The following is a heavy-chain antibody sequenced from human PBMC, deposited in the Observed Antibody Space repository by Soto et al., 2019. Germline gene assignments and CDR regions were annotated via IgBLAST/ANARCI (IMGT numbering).Heavy chain of an antibody. CDR3: AKDRNYPRDQFHY. D-gene: IGHD1-7*01. CDR2: ISANGQGI. Sequence: LRLSCAASGFTFSTYALSWVRQAPGKGLEWVSAISANGQGIYYADSVRGRFTISRDNSKNTIFLHMDSLRAEDTAVYYCAKDRNYPRDQFHYWGQGALVTVSS. CDR1: GFTFSTYA. J-gene: IGHJ4*02. V-gene: IGHV3-23*01.